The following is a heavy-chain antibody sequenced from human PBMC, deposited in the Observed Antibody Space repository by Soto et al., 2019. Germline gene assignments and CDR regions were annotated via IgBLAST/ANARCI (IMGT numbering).Heavy chain of an antibody. CDR1: GYSFTSKW. Sequence: EVQLVQSGAEGKKPGESLKISCKGSGYSFTSKWIGWVRQMPGKGLEWMGIIYPGDSATRYGPSFEGQVTISADRSINTAYLQWSSLKASDTAMYYCARTTGVEVPTFFDLWGRGTLVTVSS. D-gene: IGHD3-22*01. J-gene: IGHJ2*01. V-gene: IGHV5-51*01. CDR3: ARTTGVEVPTFFDL. CDR2: IYPGDSAT.